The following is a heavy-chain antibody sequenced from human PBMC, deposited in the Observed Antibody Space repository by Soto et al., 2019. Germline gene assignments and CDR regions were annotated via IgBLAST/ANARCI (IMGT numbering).Heavy chain of an antibody. CDR3: ARVAVAGTRGYFQH. CDR2: IKQDGSEK. Sequence: GGSLRLSCAASGFTFSSYWMSWVRQAPGKGLEWVANIKQDGSEKYYVDSVKGRFTISRDNAKNSLYLQMNSLRAEDTAVYYCARVAVAGTRGYFQHWGQGTLVTVSS. CDR1: GFTFSSYW. V-gene: IGHV3-7*01. D-gene: IGHD6-19*01. J-gene: IGHJ1*01.